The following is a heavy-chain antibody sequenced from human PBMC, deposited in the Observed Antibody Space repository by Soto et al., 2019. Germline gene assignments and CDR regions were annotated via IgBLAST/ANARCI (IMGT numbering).Heavy chain of an antibody. J-gene: IGHJ6*02. CDR3: ARDLVAAAGSLQYYYYGMDV. Sequence: EVQLVESGGGLVKPGGSLRLSCAASGFTFSNAWMNWVRQAPGKGLEWVGRIKSKTDGGTTDYAAPVKGRFTISRDNSKNTLYLQMNSLRAEDTAVYYCARDLVAAAGSLQYYYYGMDVWGQGTTVTVSS. CDR2: IKSKTDGGTT. V-gene: IGHV3-15*07. D-gene: IGHD6-13*01. CDR1: GFTFSNAW.